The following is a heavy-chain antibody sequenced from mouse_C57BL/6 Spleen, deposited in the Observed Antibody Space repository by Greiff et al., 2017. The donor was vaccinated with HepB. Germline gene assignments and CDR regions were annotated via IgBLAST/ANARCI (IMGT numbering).Heavy chain of an antibody. CDR1: GYTFTDYY. CDR2: IYPGSGNT. Sequence: VQLQQSGAELVRPGASVKLSCKASGYTFTDYYINWVKQRPGQGLEWIARIYPGSGNTYYNEKFKGKATLTAEKSSSTAYMQLSSLTSEDSAVYFCAREAYYRGYFDYWGQGTTLTVSS. D-gene: IGHD2-12*01. V-gene: IGHV1-76*01. J-gene: IGHJ2*01. CDR3: AREAYYRGYFDY.